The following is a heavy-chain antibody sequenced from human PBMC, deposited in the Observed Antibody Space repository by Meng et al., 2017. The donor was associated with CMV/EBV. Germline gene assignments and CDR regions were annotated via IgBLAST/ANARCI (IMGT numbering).Heavy chain of an antibody. CDR3: ARERSESGGVIIDY. V-gene: IGHV1-8*01. Sequence: ASVKVSCKASGYTFTSYDINWVRQATGQGLEWMGWMNPNSGNTGYAQKFQGRVTMTMNTSISTAYTELSSLRSEDTAVYYCARERSESGGVIIDYWGQGTLVTVSS. CDR1: GYTFTSYD. J-gene: IGHJ4*02. D-gene: IGHD3-10*01. CDR2: MNPNSGNT.